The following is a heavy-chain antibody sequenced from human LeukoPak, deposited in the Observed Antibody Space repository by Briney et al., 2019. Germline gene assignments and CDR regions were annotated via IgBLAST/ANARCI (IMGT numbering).Heavy chain of an antibody. J-gene: IGHJ3*01. CDR2: ISYIGST. Sequence: TSETLSLTCAVSADSFSSHYWTWLRQPPGKGLEWIGYISYIGSTNYNPSLKSRVTISIDTSKNQFSLKLSSVTAADTAVYYCARDLVTVTKGFDVWGQGTMVTVSS. CDR1: ADSFSSHY. V-gene: IGHV4-59*11. D-gene: IGHD4-17*01. CDR3: ARDLVTVTKGFDV.